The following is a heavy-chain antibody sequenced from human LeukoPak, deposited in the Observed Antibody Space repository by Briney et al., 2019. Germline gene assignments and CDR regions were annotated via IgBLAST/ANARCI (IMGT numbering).Heavy chain of an antibody. V-gene: IGHV4-34*01. CDR3: ARYQSFTSYYGSGTSTWFDP. CDR2: INHSGST. CDR1: GGSFSGYY. Sequence: PSETLSLTCAVYGGSFSGYYWSWIRQPPGKGLEWIGEINHSGSTNYNPSLKSRVTISVDTSKNQFSLKLRSVTAADTAVYYCARYQSFTSYYGSGTSTWFDPWGQGTLVTVSS. D-gene: IGHD3-10*01. J-gene: IGHJ5*02.